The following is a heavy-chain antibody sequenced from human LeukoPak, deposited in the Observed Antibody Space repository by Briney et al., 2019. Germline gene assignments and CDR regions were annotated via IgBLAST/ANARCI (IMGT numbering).Heavy chain of an antibody. D-gene: IGHD4-17*01. CDR2: ISGSGGST. Sequence: PGGSLRLSCAASGFTFSSYAMSWVRQAPGKGLEWVSAISGSGGSTYYADSVKGRFTISRDNSKNTLYMQMNSLRAEDTAVYYCANSLTVKNYFDYWGQGTLVTVSS. CDR3: ANSLTVKNYFDY. J-gene: IGHJ4*02. V-gene: IGHV3-23*01. CDR1: GFTFSSYA.